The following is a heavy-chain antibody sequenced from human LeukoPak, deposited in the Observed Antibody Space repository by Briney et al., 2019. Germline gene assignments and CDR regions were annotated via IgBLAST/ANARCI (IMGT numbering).Heavy chain of an antibody. V-gene: IGHV5-51*01. CDR2: IYPGDSDT. CDR1: GYSFTSYW. J-gene: IGHJ4*02. D-gene: IGHD6-6*01. Sequence: GESLKISCKGSGYSFTSYWISWVRQMPGKGLEWMGVIYPGDSDTRYSPSFQGQVTISADKSISTAYLQWSSLKASDTAMYYCARSVLGSSSLFDYWGQGTLVTVSS. CDR3: ARSVLGSSSLFDY.